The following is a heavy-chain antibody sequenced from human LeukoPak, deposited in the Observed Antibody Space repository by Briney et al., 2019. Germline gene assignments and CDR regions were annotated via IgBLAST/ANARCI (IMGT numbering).Heavy chain of an antibody. CDR2: IIPIFGTA. D-gene: IGHD1-7*01. CDR3: ARDHPEPRARNWNYRSNWFDP. Sequence: SVKVSCKASGGTFSSYAISWVRQAPGQGLEWMEGIIPIFGTANYAQKFQGRVTITAGESTSTAYMELSSLRSEDTAVYYCARDHPEPRARNWNYRSNWFDPWGQGTLVTVSS. V-gene: IGHV1-69*13. CDR1: GGTFSSYA. J-gene: IGHJ5*02.